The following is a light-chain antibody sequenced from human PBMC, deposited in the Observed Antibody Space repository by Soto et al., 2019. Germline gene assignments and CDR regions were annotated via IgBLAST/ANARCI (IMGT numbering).Light chain of an antibody. V-gene: IGLV2-18*02. Sequence: QSVLTQPPSVSGSPGQSVAISCTGTSSDVGSYNRVSWYQQPPGTAPKVMIYEASNRPSGVPDRFSGSKSGNTASLTISGLQAEDEADYYCSSYTSSSTYVFGTGTKVTVL. J-gene: IGLJ1*01. CDR3: SSYTSSSTYV. CDR1: SSDVGSYNR. CDR2: EAS.